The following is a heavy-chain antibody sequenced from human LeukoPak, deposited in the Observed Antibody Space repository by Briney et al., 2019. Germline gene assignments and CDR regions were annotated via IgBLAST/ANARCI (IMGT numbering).Heavy chain of an antibody. CDR2: IKQDGSEK. D-gene: IGHD2-15*01. J-gene: IGHJ4*02. V-gene: IGHV3-7*04. CDR1: GFTFSSYW. Sequence: GGSLRLSCAASGFTFSSYWMSWVRQAPGKGLEWVANIKQDGSEKYYVDSVKGRFTISRDNAKNSLYLQMNSLRAEATAVYYCAREESVAATFFDYWGQGTLVTVSS. CDR3: AREESVAATFFDY.